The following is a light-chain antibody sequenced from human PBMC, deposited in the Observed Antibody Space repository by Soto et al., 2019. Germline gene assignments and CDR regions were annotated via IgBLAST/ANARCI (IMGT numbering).Light chain of an antibody. V-gene: IGKV3-15*01. Sequence: EIVMTQSPATLSVSPGERATLSCRASQSVFSSLAWYQQKPGQAPRLLIYGAATRATGIPARFGGGGSGTEFTLTISSLQSEDFAVYYCQQYHQWPAFGRGTKVDIK. CDR1: QSVFSS. J-gene: IGKJ1*01. CDR2: GAA. CDR3: QQYHQWPA.